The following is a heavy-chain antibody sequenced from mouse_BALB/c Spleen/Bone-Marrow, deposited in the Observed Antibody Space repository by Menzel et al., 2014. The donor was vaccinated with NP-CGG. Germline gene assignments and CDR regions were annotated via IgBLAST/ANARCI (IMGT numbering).Heavy chain of an antibody. V-gene: IGHV1-54*03. CDR3: ARGGHGSY. CDR2: INPGSGGT. J-gene: IGHJ2*01. CDR1: GYAFTNYL. D-gene: IGHD2-2*01. Sequence: QVQLQQPRAELVRPGTSVKVSCKASGYAFTNYLIEWVKQRPGQGLEWIGVINPGSGGTNYNEKFKGKATLTADNSSNTAYMHLSSLTSDDSAVYFCARGGHGSYWGQGTTLTVSS.